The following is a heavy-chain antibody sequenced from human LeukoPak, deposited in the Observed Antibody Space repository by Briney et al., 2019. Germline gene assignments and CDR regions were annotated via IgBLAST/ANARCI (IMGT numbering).Heavy chain of an antibody. CDR1: GFTFSDAW. V-gene: IGHV3-7*01. Sequence: GGSLRLSCAASGFTFSDAWINWVRQAPGKGLEWVANIKQDGSEKYYVDSVKGRFTISRDNAKNSLYLQMNSLRAEDTAVYYCARDNLRAGIAVAGTIDYWGQGTLVTVSS. D-gene: IGHD6-19*01. J-gene: IGHJ4*02. CDR2: IKQDGSEK. CDR3: ARDNLRAGIAVAGTIDY.